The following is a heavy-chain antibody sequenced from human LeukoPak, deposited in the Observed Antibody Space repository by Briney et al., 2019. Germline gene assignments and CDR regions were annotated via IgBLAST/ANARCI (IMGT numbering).Heavy chain of an antibody. V-gene: IGHV4-4*02. CDR1: GGSVTSTN. D-gene: IGHD3-9*01. CDR3: ARLRPDYDILTGFGMDV. Sequence: SETLSLTCDVSGGSVTSTNWWTWVRQPPGKGLEWIGYIYYSGSTNYNSSLKSRVIISADTSKNQFSLKLTSVTAADTAVYYCARLRPDYDILTGFGMDVWGQGTTVTVSS. J-gene: IGHJ6*02. CDR2: IYYSGST.